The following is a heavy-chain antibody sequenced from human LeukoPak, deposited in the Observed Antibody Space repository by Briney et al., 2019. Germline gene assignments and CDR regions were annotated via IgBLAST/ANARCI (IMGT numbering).Heavy chain of an antibody. CDR3: AKASSSSWYVEYFQH. J-gene: IGHJ1*01. CDR1: GFTLDDYA. V-gene: IGHV3-9*01. Sequence: GGSLRLSCAASGFTLDDYAMHWVRQAPGKGLEWVSGISWNSGSIGYADSVKGRFTISRDNAKNSLYLQMNSLRAEDTALYYCAKASSSSWYVEYFQHWGQGTLVTVSS. CDR2: ISWNSGSI. D-gene: IGHD6-13*01.